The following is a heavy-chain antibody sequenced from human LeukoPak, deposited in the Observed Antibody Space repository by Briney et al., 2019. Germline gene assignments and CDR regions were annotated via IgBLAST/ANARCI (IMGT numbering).Heavy chain of an antibody. CDR2: ISAYNGNT. J-gene: IGHJ4*02. V-gene: IGHV1-18*01. D-gene: IGHD3-22*01. Sequence: ASVKVSCKASGYTFTSYGISWVRQAPGQGLEWMGWISAYNGNTNYAQKLQGRVTMTTDTSTSTAYMEPRSLRSDDTAVYYCARARVDRTATRYYYDSSGYSYYFDYWGQGTLVTVSS. CDR3: ARARVDRTATRYYYDSSGYSYYFDY. CDR1: GYTFTSYG.